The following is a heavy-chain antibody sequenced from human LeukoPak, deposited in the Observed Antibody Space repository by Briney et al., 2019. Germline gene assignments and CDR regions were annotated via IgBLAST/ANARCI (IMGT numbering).Heavy chain of an antibody. J-gene: IGHJ5*02. CDR3: ARAAIVVVVAADWFDP. D-gene: IGHD2-15*01. CDR1: GGSFSGYY. CDR2: INHSGST. V-gene: IGHV4-34*01. Sequence: SETLSLTCAVYGGSFSGYYWSWIRQPPGKGLEWIGEINHSGSTNYNPSLKSRVTISVDTSNIQFSLKLSSLTAAYTAVYYCARAAIVVVVAADWFDPWGQGTLVTVSS.